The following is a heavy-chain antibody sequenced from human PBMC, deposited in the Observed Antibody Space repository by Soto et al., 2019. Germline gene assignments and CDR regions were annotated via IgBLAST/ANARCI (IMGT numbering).Heavy chain of an antibody. D-gene: IGHD1-1*01. V-gene: IGHV3-7*01. Sequence: GSLRLSCAASGFTFSSYWMSWVRQAPGKGLEWVANIKQDGSEKYYVDSVKGRFTISRDNAKNPLYLQMNSLRAEDTAVYYCARGTSRAIAYYYMDVWGKGTTVTVSS. CDR2: IKQDGSEK. CDR3: ARGTSRAIAYYYMDV. J-gene: IGHJ6*03. CDR1: GFTFSSYW.